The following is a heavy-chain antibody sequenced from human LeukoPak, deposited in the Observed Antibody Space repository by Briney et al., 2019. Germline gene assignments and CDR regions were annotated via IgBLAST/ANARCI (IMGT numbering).Heavy chain of an antibody. J-gene: IGHJ4*02. CDR1: GGSISSGGYY. D-gene: IGHD5-18*01. Sequence: PSETLSLTCTVSGGSISSGGYYWSWIRQPPGKGLEWIGYIYHSGSTYYNPSLKSRVTISVDTSKNQFSLKLSSVTAADTAVYYCAREYSYGSNVQEADYWGQGTLVTVSS. CDR3: AREYSYGSNVQEADY. V-gene: IGHV4-30-2*01. CDR2: IYHSGST.